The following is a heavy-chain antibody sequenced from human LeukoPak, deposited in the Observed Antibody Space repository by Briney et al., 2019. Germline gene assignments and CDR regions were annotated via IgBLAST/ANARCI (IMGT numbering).Heavy chain of an antibody. CDR3: ARGRVEIAAAGTGPGFDP. CDR1: GGTFSSYA. V-gene: IGHV1-69*13. Sequence: ASVKVSCKASGGTFSSYAISWVRQAPGQGLEWMGGIIPIFGTANYAQKFQGRVTITADESTSTAYMELSSLRSEDTAVYYCARGRVEIAAAGTGPGFDPWGQGTLVTVSS. D-gene: IGHD6-13*01. CDR2: IIPIFGTA. J-gene: IGHJ5*02.